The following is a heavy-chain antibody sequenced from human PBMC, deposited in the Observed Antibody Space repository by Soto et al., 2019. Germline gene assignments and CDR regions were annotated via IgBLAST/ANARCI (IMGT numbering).Heavy chain of an antibody. V-gene: IGHV1-24*01. J-gene: IGHJ3*02. CDR2: FDPEDGET. CDR3: ATVPRHGTTVTTWDAFDI. D-gene: IGHD4-17*01. Sequence: ASVKVSCKVSGYTLTELSMHWVRQAPGKGLEWMGGFDPEDGETIYAQKFQGRVTMTEDTSTDTAYMELSSLRPEDTAVYYCATVPRHGTTVTTWDAFDIWGQGTMVTVS. CDR1: GYTLTELS.